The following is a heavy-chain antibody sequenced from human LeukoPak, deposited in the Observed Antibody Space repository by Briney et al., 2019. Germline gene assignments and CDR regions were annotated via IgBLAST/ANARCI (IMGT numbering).Heavy chain of an antibody. Sequence: SETLSLTCTVSGGSISSSSYYWGWIRQPPGKGLEWIGSIYYSGSTYYNPSLKSRVTISVDTSKNQFSLKLSSVTAADTAVYYCARDGPAYTSRWYDYYYGLDVWGPGTTVTVSS. CDR2: IYYSGST. CDR1: GGSISSSSYY. D-gene: IGHD2-2*01. V-gene: IGHV4-39*02. J-gene: IGHJ6*02. CDR3: ARDGPAYTSRWYDYYYGLDV.